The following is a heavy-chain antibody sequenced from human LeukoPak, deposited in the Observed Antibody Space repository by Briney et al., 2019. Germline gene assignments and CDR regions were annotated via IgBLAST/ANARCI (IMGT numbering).Heavy chain of an antibody. Sequence: GSLRPPCAASGFTFSNTWMSWVRQAPGKGLEGVGRIKSKTDGGTTDYAAPVKGRFTISRDDSKNTLYLQMISLKTEDTAVYYCTTFIYSPSSEYSSSGFDDYWGQGTLVTVSS. V-gene: IGHV3-15*01. D-gene: IGHD6-6*01. CDR1: GFTFSNTW. CDR2: IKSKTDGGTT. J-gene: IGHJ4*02. CDR3: TTFIYSPSSEYSSSGFDDY.